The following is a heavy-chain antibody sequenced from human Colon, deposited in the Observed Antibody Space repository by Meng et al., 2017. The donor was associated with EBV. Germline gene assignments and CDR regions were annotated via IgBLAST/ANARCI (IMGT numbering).Heavy chain of an antibody. D-gene: IGHD2-15*01. V-gene: IGHV4-30-4*01. CDR1: GDFISSCNYH. CDR2: HSEST. CDR3: TTYAVGAGGRGY. J-gene: IGHJ4*02. Sequence: QLRESGRGLGKPYQTLSLTCVVSGDFISSCNYHWSWIRQAPGKGLEWIGHSESTSYNPSLRSRVVISVDTAKNQFSLRLDSVTAADTAVYYCTTYAVGAGGRGYWGPGTLVTVSS.